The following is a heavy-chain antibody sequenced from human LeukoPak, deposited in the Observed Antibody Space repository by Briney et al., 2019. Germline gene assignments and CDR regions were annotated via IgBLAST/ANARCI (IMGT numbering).Heavy chain of an antibody. J-gene: IGHJ4*02. V-gene: IGHV1-18*01. D-gene: IGHD3-22*01. Sequence: GASVKVSCKASGYTFTSYGISWVRQAPGQGLEWMGWISAYNGNTNYAQELQGRVTMTTDTSTSTAYMELRSLRSDDTAVYYCARVEYYYDSSGYFPPDYWGQGTLVTVSS. CDR3: ARVEYYYDSSGYFPPDY. CDR2: ISAYNGNT. CDR1: GYTFTSYG.